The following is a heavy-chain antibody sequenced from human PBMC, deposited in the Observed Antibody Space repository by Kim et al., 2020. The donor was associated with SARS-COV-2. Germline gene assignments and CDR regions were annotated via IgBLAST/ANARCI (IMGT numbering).Heavy chain of an antibody. J-gene: IGHJ4*02. CDR2: IWYDGSNK. CDR1: GFTFSSYG. D-gene: IGHD6-19*01. Sequence: GRSLRLSCAASGFTFSSYGMHWVRQAPGKGLEWVAVIWYDGSNKYYADSVKGRFTISRDNSKNTLYLQMNSLRAEDTAVYYCAKGPGWYQVFLRGGFDYWGQGTLVTVSS. V-gene: IGHV3-33*06. CDR3: AKGPGWYQVFLRGGFDY.